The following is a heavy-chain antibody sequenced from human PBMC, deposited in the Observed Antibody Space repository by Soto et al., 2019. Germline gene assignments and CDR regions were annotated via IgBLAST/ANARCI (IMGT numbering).Heavy chain of an antibody. J-gene: IGHJ6*03. V-gene: IGHV1-2*04. CDR2: INPNSGGT. D-gene: IGHD6-13*01. Sequence: DSVKVSCKASGYTFTGYYMHWVRQAPGQGLEWMGWINPNSGGTNYAQKFQGWVTMTRDTSISTAYMELSRLRSDDTAVYYCARDHIAAAGTSYYYMDVWGKGTTVTVSS. CDR1: GYTFTGYY. CDR3: ARDHIAAAGTSYYYMDV.